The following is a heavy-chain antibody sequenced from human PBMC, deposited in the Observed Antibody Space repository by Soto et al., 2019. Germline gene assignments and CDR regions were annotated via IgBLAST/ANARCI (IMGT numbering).Heavy chain of an antibody. J-gene: IGHJ4*02. Sequence: GGSLRLSFAASGFIFGAHAMSWVRQAPGKGLEWVSAINWIGGSTNYADSMKDRFTISRDNAKNSLYLQMSSLRAEDTALYYCARHGGTPDLYFDYWGQGTPVTVSS. CDR3: ARHGGTPDLYFDY. D-gene: IGHD3-16*01. V-gene: IGHV3-20*03. CDR2: INWIGGST. CDR1: GFIFGAHA.